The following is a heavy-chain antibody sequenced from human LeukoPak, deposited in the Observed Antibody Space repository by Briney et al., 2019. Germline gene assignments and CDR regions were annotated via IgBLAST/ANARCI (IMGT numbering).Heavy chain of an antibody. D-gene: IGHD3-10*01. CDR3: AKDDGWFGELLPFDY. CDR1: GFTFSSYA. Sequence: GGSLRLSCAASGFTFSSYAMSWVRQAPGKGLEWVSAISGSGGSTYYADSVKGRFTISRDNSKNTLYLQMNSLIAEDTAVYYCAKDDGWFGELLPFDYWGQGTLVTDSS. CDR2: ISGSGGST. J-gene: IGHJ4*02. V-gene: IGHV3-23*01.